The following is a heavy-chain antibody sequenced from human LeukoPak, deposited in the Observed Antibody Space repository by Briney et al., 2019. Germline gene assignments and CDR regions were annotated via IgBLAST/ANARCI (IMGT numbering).Heavy chain of an antibody. CDR3: ARGLSDFWSCYFSGGFDY. CDR2: ISSSGSTI. D-gene: IGHD3-3*01. Sequence: GGSLRLSCAASGFTFSDYYMSWIRQAPGKGLEWVSYISSSGSTIYYADAVKGRFTISRDNAKNSLYLQMNSLRAEDTAVYYCARGLSDFWSCYFSGGFDYWGQGTLVTVSS. J-gene: IGHJ4*02. CDR1: GFTFSDYY. V-gene: IGHV3-11*01.